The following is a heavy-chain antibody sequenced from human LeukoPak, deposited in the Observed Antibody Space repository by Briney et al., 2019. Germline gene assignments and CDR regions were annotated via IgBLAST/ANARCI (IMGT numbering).Heavy chain of an antibody. J-gene: IGHJ6*02. Sequence: GGSLRLSCAASGFTFSTYGMHWVRQAPGKGLEWVAFIQYDGTSKYYADSVKGRFTISRDNSKNTLYLQMNSLRPEDTAVYYCARDDGDIVVVPASLYYYYGMDVWGQGTTVTVSS. CDR3: ARDDGDIVVVPASLYYYYGMDV. CDR1: GFTFSTYG. D-gene: IGHD2-2*01. V-gene: IGHV3-30*02. CDR2: IQYDGTSK.